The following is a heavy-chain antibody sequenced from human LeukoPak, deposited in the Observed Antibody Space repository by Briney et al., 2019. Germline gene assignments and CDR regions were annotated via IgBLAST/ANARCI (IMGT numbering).Heavy chain of an antibody. CDR3: ARGENSYGHGRY. CDR2: ISYDGSNK. D-gene: IGHD5-18*01. Sequence: GGSLRLSCAASGFTVSSNYMSWVRQAPGKGLEWVAVISYDGSNKYYADSVKGRFTISRDNSKNTLHLQMNSLRAEDTAVYYCARGENSYGHGRYWGQGTLVTVSS. CDR1: GFTVSSNY. J-gene: IGHJ4*02. V-gene: IGHV3-30-3*01.